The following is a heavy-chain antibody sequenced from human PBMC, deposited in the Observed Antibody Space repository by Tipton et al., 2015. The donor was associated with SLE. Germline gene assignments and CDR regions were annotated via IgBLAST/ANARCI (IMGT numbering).Heavy chain of an antibody. CDR1: GDSINSDGYF. J-gene: IGHJ3*02. Sequence: TLSLTCTVSGDSINSDGYFWTWIRQPPGKGLEWIGYIYYSGSTNYNPSLKSRVTISVDTSKNQFSLKLSSVTAADTAVYYCAREEGQWDAFDIWGQGTMVTVSS. D-gene: IGHD6-19*01. V-gene: IGHV4-61*08. CDR2: IYYSGST. CDR3: AREEGQWDAFDI.